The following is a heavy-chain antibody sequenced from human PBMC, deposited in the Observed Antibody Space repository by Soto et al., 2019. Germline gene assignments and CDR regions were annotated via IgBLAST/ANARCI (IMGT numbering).Heavy chain of an antibody. CDR2: INHSGST. V-gene: IGHV4-34*01. J-gene: IGHJ5*01. CDR1: GGSFSGYY. CDR3: ARGKASAFWFGIKNWFDF. Sequence: SETLSLTCAVYGGSFSGYYWSWIRQPPGKGLEWIGEINHSGSTNYNPSLKSRVTISVDTSKNQFSLKLSSVTAADTAVYYCARGKASAFWFGIKNWFDFWGQGTLVTVSS. D-gene: IGHD3-10*01.